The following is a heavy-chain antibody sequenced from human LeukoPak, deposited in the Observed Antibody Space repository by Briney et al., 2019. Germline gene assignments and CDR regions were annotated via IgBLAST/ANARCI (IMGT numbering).Heavy chain of an antibody. V-gene: IGHV3-21*01. D-gene: IGHD4-17*01. J-gene: IGHJ4*02. CDR3: ARSPSDFGDPDY. CDR2: ISSSSSYI. Sequence: GGSLRLSCAASGFTFSSYSMNWVRQAPGKGREWVSSISSSSSYIYYADSVKGRFTISRDNAKNSLYLQMNSLRAEDTAVYYCARSPSDFGDPDYWGQGTLVTVSS. CDR1: GFTFSSYS.